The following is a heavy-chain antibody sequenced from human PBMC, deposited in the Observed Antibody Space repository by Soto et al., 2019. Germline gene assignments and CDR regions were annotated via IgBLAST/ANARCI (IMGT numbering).Heavy chain of an antibody. Sequence: SGPTLVKPTQTLTLTCTFSGFSLSTSGMCVSWIRQPPGKALEWLARIDWDDDKYYSTSLKTRLTISKDTSKNQVVLTMTNMDPVDTATYYCARIRAFYDYGDRGENYFDYWGQGTLVTVSS. V-gene: IGHV2-70*11. CDR1: GFSLSTSGMC. CDR2: IDWDDDK. D-gene: IGHD4-17*01. CDR3: ARIRAFYDYGDRGENYFDY. J-gene: IGHJ4*02.